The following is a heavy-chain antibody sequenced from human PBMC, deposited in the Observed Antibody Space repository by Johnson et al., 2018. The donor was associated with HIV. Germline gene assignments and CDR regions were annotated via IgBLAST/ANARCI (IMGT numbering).Heavy chain of an antibody. D-gene: IGHD3-10*01. J-gene: IGHJ3*02. CDR2: ISSNGIGT. CDR1: GFIVSINY. Sequence: VRLVESGGGLVQPGGSLRLSCAASGFIVSINYMSWVRQPPGKGLEYVSAISSNGIGTYYANSVDGRFTISRDNDKNTLYLEMGSLRVEDMAVYYCARSRGPMRKDAFDIWGQGTMVTVSS. V-gene: IGHV3-64*01. CDR3: ARSRGPMRKDAFDI.